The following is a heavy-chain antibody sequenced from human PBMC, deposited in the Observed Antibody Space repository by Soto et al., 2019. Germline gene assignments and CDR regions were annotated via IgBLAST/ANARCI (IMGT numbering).Heavy chain of an antibody. CDR1: GGSISSGDYY. D-gene: IGHD2-15*01. V-gene: IGHV4-30-4*01. CDR3: ARYCSGGSCYSSHFDY. Sequence: SETLSLTCTVSGGSISSGDYYWSWIRQPPGKGLEWIGYIYYSGSTYYNPSLKSRVTISVDTSKNQFSLKLSSVTAADTAVYYCARYCSGGSCYSSHFDYWRQGTLVNVS. CDR2: IYYSGST. J-gene: IGHJ4*02.